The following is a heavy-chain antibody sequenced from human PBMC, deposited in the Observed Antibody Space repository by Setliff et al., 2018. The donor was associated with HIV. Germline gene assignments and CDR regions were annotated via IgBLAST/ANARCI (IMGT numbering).Heavy chain of an antibody. CDR3: AKGPDYEMEDYFDY. D-gene: IGHD4-17*01. J-gene: IGHJ4*02. CDR1: GFVFTRLG. Sequence: PGGSLRLSCAASGFVFTRLGFHWVRQAPGKGLAGVAVIWNDGSNKYYADSVKGRFSISRDNSKNTVYLQMDSLRLEDTAVYYCAKGPDYEMEDYFDYWGQGTLVTVSS. CDR2: IWNDGSNK. V-gene: IGHV3-30*02.